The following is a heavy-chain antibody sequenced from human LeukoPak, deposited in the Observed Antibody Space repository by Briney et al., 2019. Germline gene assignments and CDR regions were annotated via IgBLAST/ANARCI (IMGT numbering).Heavy chain of an antibody. D-gene: IGHD6-6*01. CDR2: IDNGGSTT. V-gene: IGHV3-74*01. CDR3: ARVRSDYSSSSPPDY. J-gene: IGHJ4*02. Sequence: GGSLRLSCAASGFTFSTYWMHWVRQAPGKGLVWVSRIDNGGSTTLYADSVRGRFIISGDNAKNTLYLQMNSLRPEDTAIYYCARVRSDYSSSSPPDYWGQGTPVTVSS. CDR1: GFTFSTYW.